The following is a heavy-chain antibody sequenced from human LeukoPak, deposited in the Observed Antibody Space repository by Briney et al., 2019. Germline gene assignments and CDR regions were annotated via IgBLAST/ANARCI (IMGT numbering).Heavy chain of an antibody. CDR2: MNPNSGNT. Sequence: GASVKVSCKASGYTFTSYDINWVRQATGQGLEWMGWMNPNSGNTGYAQKFQGRVTMTRNTSISTAYMELSSLRSEDTAVYYCARGSIDVWESIGAFDIWGQGTMVTVSS. V-gene: IGHV1-8*01. J-gene: IGHJ3*02. CDR3: ARGSIDVWESIGAFDI. CDR1: GYTFTSYD. D-gene: IGHD3-16*01.